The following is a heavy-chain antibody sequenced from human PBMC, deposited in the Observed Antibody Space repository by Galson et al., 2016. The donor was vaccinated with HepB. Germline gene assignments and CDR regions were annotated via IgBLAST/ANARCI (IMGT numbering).Heavy chain of an antibody. D-gene: IGHD3-16*01. CDR3: AKEGDFYGMDV. V-gene: IGHV3-74*01. J-gene: IGHJ6*02. CDR2: IENDGSRK. CDR1: GSSFRSYW. Sequence: SLRLSCAASGSSFRSYWMHWVRQAPGMGLVWVSRIENDGSRKSYSDSVKGRFTISRDNAKNTVFLQMNSLRVEDTAVYYCAKEGDFYGMDVWGQGTTVTVSS.